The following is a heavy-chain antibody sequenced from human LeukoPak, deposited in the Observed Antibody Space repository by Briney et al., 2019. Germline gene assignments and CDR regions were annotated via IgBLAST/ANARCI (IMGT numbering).Heavy chain of an antibody. Sequence: SETLSLTCTVSGGSINSGANYWSWIRQHPGKGLEWIGYIYHSGSTYSNPSLKSRIIISVDTSKNQFSLKLRSVTAADTAVYYCARAGYSGFDFNFDYWGQGTLVTVSS. CDR3: ARAGYSGFDFNFDY. V-gene: IGHV4-31*03. CDR1: GGSINSGANY. J-gene: IGHJ4*02. D-gene: IGHD5-12*01. CDR2: IYHSGST.